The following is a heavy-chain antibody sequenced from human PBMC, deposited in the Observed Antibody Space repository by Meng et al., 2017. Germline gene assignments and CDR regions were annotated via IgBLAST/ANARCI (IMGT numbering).Heavy chain of an antibody. J-gene: IGHJ4*02. D-gene: IGHD5-18*01. CDR3: AREANTAAFDY. CDR1: GFTFSSYS. V-gene: IGHV3-21*01. CDR2: ISSSSYI. Sequence: GESLKISCAASGFTFSSYSMNWVRQAPGKGLEWVSSISSSSYIYYADSVKGRFTISRDNAKNSLYLQMNSLRAEDTAVYYCAREANTAAFDYWGQGTLVTVSS.